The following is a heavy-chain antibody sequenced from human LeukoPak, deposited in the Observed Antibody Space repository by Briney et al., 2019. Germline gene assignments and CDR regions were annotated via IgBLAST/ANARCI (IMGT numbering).Heavy chain of an antibody. CDR3: ATLRTPSGGLYGMDV. Sequence: ASVKVSCKASGYTFNGYYMHWVRQAPGQGLEWMGIINPSGGSTSYAQKFQGRVTMTEDTSTDTAYMELSSLRSEDTAVYYCATLRTPSGGLYGMDVWGQGTTVTVSS. CDR1: GYTFNGYY. CDR2: INPSGGST. V-gene: IGHV1-46*02. D-gene: IGHD5-12*01. J-gene: IGHJ6*02.